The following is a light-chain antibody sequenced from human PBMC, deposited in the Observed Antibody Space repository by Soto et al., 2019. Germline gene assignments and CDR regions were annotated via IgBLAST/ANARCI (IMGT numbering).Light chain of an antibody. CDR2: DAS. CDR3: QQRGDRPRT. Sequence: EIVLTQSPAALSLSPGERATLSGRASQSVSNYLAWYQQRPGRAPRLLIYDASHRATGIPARFSGSGSGTDFTLPINGLEPEDFAVYYCQQRGDRPRTFGQGTKLEIK. V-gene: IGKV3-11*01. J-gene: IGKJ2*01. CDR1: QSVSNY.